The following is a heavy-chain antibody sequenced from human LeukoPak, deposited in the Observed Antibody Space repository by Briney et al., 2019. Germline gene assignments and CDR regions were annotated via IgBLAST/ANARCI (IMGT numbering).Heavy chain of an antibody. V-gene: IGHV3-74*01. Sequence: GGSLRLSCRASGFTLSNAWMSWVRQAPGKGLVWVSHIKNDGSVTYYADSVKGRFTISRDNARNTLFLQMSSLRAEDTAVYYCATHGLAARQFDYWGQGTLVTVSS. D-gene: IGHD3/OR15-3a*01. CDR2: IKNDGSVT. CDR1: GFTLSNAW. J-gene: IGHJ4*02. CDR3: ATHGLAARQFDY.